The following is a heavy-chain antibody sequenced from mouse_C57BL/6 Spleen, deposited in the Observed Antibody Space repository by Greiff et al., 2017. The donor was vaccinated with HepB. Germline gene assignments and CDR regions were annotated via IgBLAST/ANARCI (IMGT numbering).Heavy chain of an antibody. CDR2: ISSGGSYT. J-gene: IGHJ1*03. CDR3: ARRSNYYGSSYGYFDV. V-gene: IGHV5-6*01. CDR1: GFTFSSYG. D-gene: IGHD1-1*01. Sequence: EVQRVESGGELVKPGGSLKLSCAASGFTFSSYGMSWVRQTPDKRLEWVATISSGGSYTYYPDSVKGRFTISRDNAKNTLYLQMSSLKSEDTAMYYCARRSNYYGSSYGYFDVWGTGTTVTVSS.